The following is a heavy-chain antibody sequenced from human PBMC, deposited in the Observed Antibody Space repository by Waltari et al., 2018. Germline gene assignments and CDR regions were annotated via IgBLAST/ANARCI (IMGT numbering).Heavy chain of an antibody. CDR2: IRGSGGSK. Sequence: EVQLLESGGGLVQPGRSLRLSCAASGFTFSSYAMSWVRQAPGKGMEWVSAIRGSGGSKYYADSWKGRFTISRDNSKNTLYLQMNSLRAEDTAVYYCANYARGYWGQGTLVTVSS. J-gene: IGHJ4*02. D-gene: IGHD3-10*02. CDR3: ANYARGY. V-gene: IGHV3-23*01. CDR1: GFTFSSYA.